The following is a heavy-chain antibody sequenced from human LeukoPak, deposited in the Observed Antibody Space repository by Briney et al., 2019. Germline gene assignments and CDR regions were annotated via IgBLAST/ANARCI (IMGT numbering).Heavy chain of an antibody. CDR1: GGSISSSSYY. J-gene: IGHJ5*02. CDR3: ARVSSTNYYDNRGWFDP. Sequence: SETLSLTCTVSGGSISSSSYYWGWIRQPPGKGLEWIGSIYYSGSTYYNPSLKSRVTISVDTSKNQFSLKLSSVTAADTAVYYCARVSSTNYYDNRGWFDPWGQGTLVTVSS. V-gene: IGHV4-39*07. D-gene: IGHD3-22*01. CDR2: IYYSGST.